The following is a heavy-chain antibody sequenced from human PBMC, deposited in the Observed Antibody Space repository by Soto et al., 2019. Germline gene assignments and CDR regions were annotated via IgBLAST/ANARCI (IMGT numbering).Heavy chain of an antibody. Sequence: EVQLLESGGGLIQPGRSLRLSCAVSGFTFDDYAMHWVRQAPGKGLEWVSGISWNSGSIGYADSVKGRFTISRDNAKNSLYLQMNSLRAEDTAFYYCAKDIQAVSSSGWYYFDAWGQGTLVTVSS. V-gene: IGHV3-9*01. D-gene: IGHD6-19*01. CDR3: AKDIQAVSSSGWYYFDA. J-gene: IGHJ4*02. CDR2: ISWNSGSI. CDR1: GFTFDDYA.